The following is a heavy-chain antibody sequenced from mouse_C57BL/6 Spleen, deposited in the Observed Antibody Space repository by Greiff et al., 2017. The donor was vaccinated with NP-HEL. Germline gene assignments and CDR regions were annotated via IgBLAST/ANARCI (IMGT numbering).Heavy chain of an antibody. Sequence: EVQLVGSGGGLVQPGGSLKLSCAASGFTFSDYYMYWVRQTPEKRLEWVAYISNGGGSTYYPDTVKGRFTISRDNAKNTLYLQMSRLKSEDTAMYYCARHEDSNYGYYAMDYWGQGTSVTVSS. J-gene: IGHJ4*01. V-gene: IGHV5-12*01. CDR3: ARHEDSNYGYYAMDY. D-gene: IGHD2-5*01. CDR1: GFTFSDYY. CDR2: ISNGGGST.